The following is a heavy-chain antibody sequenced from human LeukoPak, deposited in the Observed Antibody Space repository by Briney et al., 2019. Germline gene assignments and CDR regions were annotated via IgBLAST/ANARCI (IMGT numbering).Heavy chain of an antibody. CDR3: ARGGYFDWLSHDY. Sequence: SETLSLTCTVSGGSISSTSYYWGWIRQSPGKGLEWIGSIYYKGNTYYNPSLKSRLTMSIDTSKNQFSLKLSSVTAADTAVYYCARGGYFDWLSHDYWGQGTLVTVSS. CDR2: IYYKGNT. CDR1: GGSISSTSYY. D-gene: IGHD3-9*01. J-gene: IGHJ4*02. V-gene: IGHV4-39*07.